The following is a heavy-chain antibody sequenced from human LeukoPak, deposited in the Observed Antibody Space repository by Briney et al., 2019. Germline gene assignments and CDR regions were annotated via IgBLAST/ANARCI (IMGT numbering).Heavy chain of an antibody. CDR2: IYHSGST. CDR3: ARDRAGKGYFDY. Sequence: SETLSLTCAVSGYSISSGYYWGWIRQPRGKGLEWIGSIYHSGSTYYNPSLKSRVTISVDTSKNQFSLKLSSVTAADTAVYYCARDRAGKGYFDYWGQGTLVTVSS. D-gene: IGHD6-19*01. CDR1: GYSISSGYY. J-gene: IGHJ4*02. V-gene: IGHV4-38-2*02.